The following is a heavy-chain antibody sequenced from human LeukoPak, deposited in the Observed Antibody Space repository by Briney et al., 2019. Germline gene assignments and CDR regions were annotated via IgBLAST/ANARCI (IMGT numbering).Heavy chain of an antibody. CDR1: GYTFTGYY. CDR2: INPNSGGT. Sequence: VASVKVSCKASGYTFTGYYMHWVRQAPGQGLEWMGWINPNSGGTNYAQKFQGRVTMTRDTSISTAYMELGRLRSDDTAVYYCAREAVAELYYFDYWGQGTLVTVSS. D-gene: IGHD6-19*01. V-gene: IGHV1-2*02. J-gene: IGHJ4*02. CDR3: AREAVAELYYFDY.